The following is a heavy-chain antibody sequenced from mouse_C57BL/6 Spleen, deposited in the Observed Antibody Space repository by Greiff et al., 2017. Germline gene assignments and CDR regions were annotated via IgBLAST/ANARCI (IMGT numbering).Heavy chain of an antibody. V-gene: IGHV1-52*01. J-gene: IGHJ2*01. CDR3: AREMVTTVYYFDY. CDR1: GYTFTSYW. D-gene: IGHD2-2*01. CDR2: IDPSDSET. Sequence: QVQLQQPGAELVRPGSSVKLSCKASGYTFTSYWMHWVKQRPIQGLEWIGNIDPSDSETHYNQKFKDKATLTVDKSSSTAYMQRSSLTSEDSAVYYCAREMVTTVYYFDYWGQGTTLTVSS.